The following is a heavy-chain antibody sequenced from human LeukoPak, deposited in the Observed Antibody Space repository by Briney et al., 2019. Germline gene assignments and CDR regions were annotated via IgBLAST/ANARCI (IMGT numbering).Heavy chain of an antibody. CDR3: ASPEGGYSYGYAY. V-gene: IGHV1-69*13. CDR2: IIPIFGTA. Sequence: SVKVSCKASGGTFISYAISWVRQAPGQGLEWMGGIIPIFGTANYAQKFQGRVTITADESTSTAYMELSSLRSEDTAVYYCASPEGGYSYGYAYWGQGTLVTVSS. D-gene: IGHD5-18*01. CDR1: GGTFISYA. J-gene: IGHJ4*02.